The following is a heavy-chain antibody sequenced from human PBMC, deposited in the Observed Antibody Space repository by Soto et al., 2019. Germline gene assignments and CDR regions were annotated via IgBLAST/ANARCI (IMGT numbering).Heavy chain of an antibody. CDR1: GFTFSSYA. J-gene: IGHJ4*02. D-gene: IGHD5-18*01. Sequence: GGSLRLSCAASGFTFSSYAMHWVRQAPGKGLEWVAVISYDGSNKYYADSVKGRFTISRDNSKNTLYLQMNSLRAEDTAVYYCAREHDTAMARDYWGQGTLVTVSS. V-gene: IGHV3-30-3*01. CDR2: ISYDGSNK. CDR3: AREHDTAMARDY.